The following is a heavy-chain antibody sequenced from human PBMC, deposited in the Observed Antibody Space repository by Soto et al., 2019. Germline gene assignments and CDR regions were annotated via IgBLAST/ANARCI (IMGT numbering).Heavy chain of an antibody. J-gene: IGHJ6*03. D-gene: IGHD2-2*02. V-gene: IGHV3-33*01. Sequence: GGSLRLSCAASGFTFSSYGMHWVRQAPGKGLEWVAVIWYDGSNKYYADSVKGRFTISRDNSKNTLYLQMNSLRAEDTVVYYCARPAVLGVVVPAAIGPPHYYMDVWGKGTTVTVSS. CDR3: ARPAVLGVVVPAAIGPPHYYMDV. CDR2: IWYDGSNK. CDR1: GFTFSSYG.